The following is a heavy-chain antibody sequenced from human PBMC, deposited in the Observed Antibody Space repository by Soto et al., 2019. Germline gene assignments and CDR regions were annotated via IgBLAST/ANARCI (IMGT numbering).Heavy chain of an antibody. CDR3: GRVGRRDGNSSPGRFET. CDR2: TYYDGTT. CDR1: RGSINSGDYF. V-gene: IGHV4-30-4*01. Sequence: SETLSLTCSVSRGSINSGDYFRSWIRQAPGKGLEWIGYTYYDGTTYYSPSLKRRVTVSVDTPKNKFFLKVNSVTAADTAVYYCGRVGRRDGNSSPGRFETWGQGILVTVSS. D-gene: IGHD1-26*01. J-gene: IGHJ5*02.